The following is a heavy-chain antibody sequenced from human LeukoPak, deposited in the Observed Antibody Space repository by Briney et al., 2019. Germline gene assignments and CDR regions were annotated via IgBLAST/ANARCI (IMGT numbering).Heavy chain of an antibody. CDR1: GYTFTSYA. J-gene: IGHJ4*02. CDR3: ARPRAAYGSGSCCLDY. CDR2: INAGNGNT. Sequence: ASVKVSCKASGYTFTSYAMHWVRQAPGQRLEWMGWINAGNGNTKYSQKFQGRVTITRDTSASTAYMELSSLRSEDTAVYYCARPRAAYGSGSCCLDYWGQGTLVTVSS. V-gene: IGHV1-3*01. D-gene: IGHD3-10*01.